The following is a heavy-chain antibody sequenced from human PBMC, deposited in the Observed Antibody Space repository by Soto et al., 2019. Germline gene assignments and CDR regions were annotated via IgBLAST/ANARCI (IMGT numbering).Heavy chain of an antibody. CDR3: ARGGRYNWFDP. V-gene: IGHV4-34*01. J-gene: IGHJ5*02. D-gene: IGHD4-17*01. CDR2: INHSGST. CDR1: GGSFSGYY. Sequence: SETLSLTCAVYGGSFSGYYWSWIRQPPGKGLEWIGEINHSGSTNYNPSLKSRVTISVDTSKNQFSLKLSSVTAADTAVYYCARGGRYNWFDPWGQGTLVTVLL.